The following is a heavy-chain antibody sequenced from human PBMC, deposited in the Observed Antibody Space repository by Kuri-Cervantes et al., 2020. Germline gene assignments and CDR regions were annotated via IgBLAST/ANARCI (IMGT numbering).Heavy chain of an antibody. J-gene: IGHJ4*02. CDR1: GFTLTNYN. D-gene: IGHD1-26*01. Sequence: GGSLRLSCAASGFTLTNYNMNWVRQAPGKGLEWVSYISPSSDIIYYADSVKGRFTISRDNAENSLYLQLTSLRAEDTAVYYCTRDRGGSYSDYWGQGTLVTVSS. CDR2: ISPSSDII. V-gene: IGHV3-48*01. CDR3: TRDRGGSYSDY.